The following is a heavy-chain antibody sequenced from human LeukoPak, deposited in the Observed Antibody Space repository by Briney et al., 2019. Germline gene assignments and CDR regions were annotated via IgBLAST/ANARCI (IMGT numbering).Heavy chain of an antibody. CDR2: INPNSGGT. D-gene: IGHD2-2*01. Sequence: EASVKVSCKASGYTFTGYYMHWVRQAPGQGLEWMGWINPNSGGTNYAQKFQGRVTMTRDTSISTAYMELSRLRSDDTAVYYCALLVVPAAIPFDYWGQGTLVTVSS. CDR1: GYTFTGYY. CDR3: ALLVVPAAIPFDY. J-gene: IGHJ4*02. V-gene: IGHV1-2*02.